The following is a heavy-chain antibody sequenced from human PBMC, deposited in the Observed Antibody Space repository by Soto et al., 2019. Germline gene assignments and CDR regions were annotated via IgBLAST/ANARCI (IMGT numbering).Heavy chain of an antibody. CDR3: ARVHVMVVAGSTFDY. J-gene: IGHJ4*01. Sequence: SETLSLTCTVSGGSISSGDYYWSWIRQPPGKGLEWIGYIYYSGSTYYNPSLKSRITISVDTSNNQFSLKLTSVTAADTAVYYCARVHVMVVAGSTFDYWGHGTLVTVSS. CDR1: GGSISSGDYY. CDR2: IYYSGST. D-gene: IGHD6-19*01. V-gene: IGHV4-30-4*01.